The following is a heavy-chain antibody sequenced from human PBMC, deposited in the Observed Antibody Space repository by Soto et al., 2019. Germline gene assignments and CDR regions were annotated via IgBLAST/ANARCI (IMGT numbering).Heavy chain of an antibody. CDR3: AKDDVSGDGLWLVSD. CDR2: ITGSGLTI. CDR1: GFTFSKYA. V-gene: IGHV3-23*01. Sequence: PGGSLRLSCGASGFTFSKYAMIWVRQAPGKGQEWVSGITGSGLTIEHSASVKGRFTISRDNSKNTVYLQMNSLRAEDTAIYYCAKDDVSGDGLWLVSDWGQGTPVTVPQ. J-gene: IGHJ4*02. D-gene: IGHD2-21*02.